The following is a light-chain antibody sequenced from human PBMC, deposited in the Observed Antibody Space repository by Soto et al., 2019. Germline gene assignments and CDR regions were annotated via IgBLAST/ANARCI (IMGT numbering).Light chain of an antibody. V-gene: IGKV3-20*01. Sequence: EIVLTQSPGTLSLSPGERATLSCRASQSVSSSYLAWYQQKPGQAPKLLIYGASSRATGIPERLSGSGSGTDYTLTISRMEPEDFAVYYCQQYGSSPWTFGQGTKVEIK. J-gene: IGKJ1*01. CDR3: QQYGSSPWT. CDR2: GAS. CDR1: QSVSSSY.